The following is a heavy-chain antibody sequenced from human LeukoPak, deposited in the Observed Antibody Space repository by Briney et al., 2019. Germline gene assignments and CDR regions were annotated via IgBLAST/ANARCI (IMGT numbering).Heavy chain of an antibody. CDR1: GFTFSNYW. Sequence: GGSLRLSCAASGFTFSNYWMNWVRQAPGKGLEWVANIKQDRSKKYNVDSVKGRFPFFRDNGKNSLYLQMNSLRAEDTAVYYCARALKGVRRRLGGTTTFEDYYYMDVWGKGTTVTISS. CDR2: IKQDRSKK. J-gene: IGHJ6*03. D-gene: IGHD1-26*01. CDR3: ARALKGVRRRLGGTTTFEDYYYMDV. V-gene: IGHV3-7*01.